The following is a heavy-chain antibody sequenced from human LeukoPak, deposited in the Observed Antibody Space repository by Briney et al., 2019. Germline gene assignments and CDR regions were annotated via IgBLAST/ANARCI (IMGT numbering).Heavy chain of an antibody. V-gene: IGHV1-8*01. Sequence: ASVKVSCKASGYTFTSYDINWVRQATGQGLEWMGWMNPNSGNTGYAQKFQGRVTMTRDTSISTAYMELSRLRSDDTAVYYCARLVPEKDAFDIWGQGTMVTVSS. J-gene: IGHJ3*02. D-gene: IGHD1-14*01. CDR1: GYTFTSYD. CDR3: ARLVPEKDAFDI. CDR2: MNPNSGNT.